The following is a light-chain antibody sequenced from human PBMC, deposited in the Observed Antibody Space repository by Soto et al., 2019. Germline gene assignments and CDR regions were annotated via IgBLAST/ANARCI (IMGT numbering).Light chain of an antibody. CDR1: QSISSW. CDR3: QQYNSWPLT. J-gene: IGKJ4*01. V-gene: IGKV1-5*03. CDR2: KAS. Sequence: DIQMTQSPSTLSASVGDRVTITCRASQSISSWLAWYQQQPGKATKLLIYKASSLESGVPSRFSGSGSGKEFTLTISSLQPDDFANYYCQQYNSWPLTFGGGTKVEIK.